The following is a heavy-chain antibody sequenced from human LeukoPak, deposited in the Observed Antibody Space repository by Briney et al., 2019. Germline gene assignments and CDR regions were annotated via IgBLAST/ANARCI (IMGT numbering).Heavy chain of an antibody. CDR1: GFTLSVYY. J-gene: IGHJ4*02. V-gene: IGHV3-11*03. CDR2: ISSTGSYT. Sequence: PGGSLRLSCEASGFTLSVYYMSWFRQAPGKGLEWIGYISSTGSYTTYADSVRDRFTISRDNAKRLLFLQMNNLRAEDTAIYYCARKLGGSQCGGDCFFDHWGQGTLVAVSS. D-gene: IGHD2-21*02. CDR3: ARKLGGSQCGGDCFFDH.